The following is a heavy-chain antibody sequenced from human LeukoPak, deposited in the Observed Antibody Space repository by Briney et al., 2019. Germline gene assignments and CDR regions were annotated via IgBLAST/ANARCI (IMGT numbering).Heavy chain of an antibody. J-gene: IGHJ6*02. CDR2: ISSSSSNI. CDR1: GFTFGSYS. V-gene: IGHV3-21*01. Sequence: GGSLRLSCAASGFTFGSYSMNWLRQAPGKGLEWVSSISSSSSNIYYADSVKGRITISRDNDKNSLYLQMNSLRDEDTAVYYWASSGARCCSSTSCYTAKVRNYYCYYGMDVWGQGTTVTVSS. D-gene: IGHD2-2*02. CDR3: ASSGARCCSSTSCYTAKVRNYYCYYGMDV.